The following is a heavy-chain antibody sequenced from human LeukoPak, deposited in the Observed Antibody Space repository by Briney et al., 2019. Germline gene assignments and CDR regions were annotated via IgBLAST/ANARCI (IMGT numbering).Heavy chain of an antibody. J-gene: IGHJ6*02. CDR3: ARFGVDYDMDV. CDR2: IHYSGKA. V-gene: IGHV4-59*11. CDR1: GGSISGHY. Sequence: SETLSLTCSVSGGSISGHYWTWVRQPPGEGLEWIGQIHYSGKADYNPSLRSRITISVDTSKNQMSLKVTSVTAADTAVYYCARFGVDYDMDVWGQGTTVTVS. D-gene: IGHD3-16*01.